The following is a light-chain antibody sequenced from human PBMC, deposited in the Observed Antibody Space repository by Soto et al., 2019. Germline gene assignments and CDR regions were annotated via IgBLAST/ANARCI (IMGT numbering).Light chain of an antibody. CDR3: QQSYSTVWT. CDR2: AAS. J-gene: IGKJ1*01. CDR1: QSISSY. V-gene: IGKV1-39*01. Sequence: DIQMTQAPSSLSASVGDRVTITCRASQSISSYLNWYQQKPVKAPKLLIYAASSLQSGVPSRFSGSGSGTDFTLTISSLQPEDFATYYCQQSYSTVWTFGQGTKVDIK.